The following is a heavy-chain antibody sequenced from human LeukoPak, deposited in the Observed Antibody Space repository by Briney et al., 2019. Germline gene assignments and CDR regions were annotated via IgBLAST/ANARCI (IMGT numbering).Heavy chain of an antibody. J-gene: IGHJ5*02. CDR1: GFTFDDYG. CDR3: ARDPSSGWYLKGWFDP. CDR2: ISSSSNYI. V-gene: IGHV3-21*01. D-gene: IGHD6-19*01. Sequence: GGSLRLSCAASGFTFDDYGLSWVRQAPGKGLEWVSSISSSSNYIYYADSVKGRFTISRDNAKNSLYLQMNSLRAEDTAVYYCARDPSSGWYLKGWFDPWGQGTLVTVSS.